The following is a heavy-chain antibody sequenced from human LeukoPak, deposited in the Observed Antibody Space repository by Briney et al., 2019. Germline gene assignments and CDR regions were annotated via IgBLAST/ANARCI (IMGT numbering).Heavy chain of an antibody. CDR2: ISYDGSNK. D-gene: IGHD3-10*01. CDR1: GFTFISYA. CDR3: ARVPLWFGEFSDYYYGMDV. Sequence: GGSLRLSCAASGFTFISYAMHWVRPAPGKGLEGVAVISYDGSNKYYADSVKGRFTISRDNSKNTLYLQMNSLRAEDTAVYYCARVPLWFGEFSDYYYGMDVWAQGTTVTVSS. J-gene: IGHJ6*02. V-gene: IGHV3-30-3*01.